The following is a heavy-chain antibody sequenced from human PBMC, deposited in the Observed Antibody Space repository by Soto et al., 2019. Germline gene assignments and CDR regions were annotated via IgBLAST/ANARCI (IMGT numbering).Heavy chain of an antibody. Sequence: QVQLVESGGGVVQPGRSLRLSCAASGFTFSSYGMHWVRQAPGKGLEWVAVISYDGSNKYYADSVKGRFTISRDNSKNTLYLQMNSLRAEDTAVYYCAKHSPSSGGMDVWGQGTTVTVSS. J-gene: IGHJ6*02. D-gene: IGHD3-10*01. CDR3: AKHSPSSGGMDV. CDR1: GFTFSSYG. CDR2: ISYDGSNK. V-gene: IGHV3-30*18.